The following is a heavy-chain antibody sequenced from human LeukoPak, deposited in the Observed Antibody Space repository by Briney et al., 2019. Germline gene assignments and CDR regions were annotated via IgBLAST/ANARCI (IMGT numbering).Heavy chain of an antibody. CDR3: TRGGEGFDP. Sequence: GGSLRLSCAASGFTFSNYDMHWVRQATGKGLEWVSSIGKGGDSYYAGSVKGRFTISRENGKNSLHLQMNSLRAGDTAVYYCTRGGEGFDPWGQGTLVTVSS. J-gene: IGHJ5*02. CDR2: IGKGGDS. CDR1: GFTFSNYD. D-gene: IGHD2-21*01. V-gene: IGHV3-13*01.